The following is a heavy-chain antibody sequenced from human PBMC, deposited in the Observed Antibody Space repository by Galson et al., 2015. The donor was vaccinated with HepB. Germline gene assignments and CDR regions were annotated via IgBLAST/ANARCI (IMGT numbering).Heavy chain of an antibody. J-gene: IGHJ4*02. CDR1: GFTFSSYA. V-gene: IGHV3-23*01. CDR3: AKIRGGENFVDY. CDR2: ISGSGGST. Sequence: SLRLSCAASGFTFSSYAMSWVRQAPGKGLEWVSAISGSGGSTYYADSVKGRFTISRDNSKNTLYLQMNSLRAEDTAVYYCAKIRGGENFVDYWGLGTLVTVSS. D-gene: IGHD1-7*01.